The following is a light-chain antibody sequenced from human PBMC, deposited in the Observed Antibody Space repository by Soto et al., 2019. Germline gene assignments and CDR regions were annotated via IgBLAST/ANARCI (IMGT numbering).Light chain of an antibody. CDR3: QSYDSSLSGSV. Sequence: QSVLTQPPSVSGAPGQGVTISCTGGSSNIGAGYDVHWYQQLPGTAPKLLIYGNSNRPSGVPDRFSGSKSGTSASLAITGLQAEDEADYYCQSYDSSLSGSVFGGGTKLTVL. CDR1: SSNIGAGYD. J-gene: IGLJ3*02. V-gene: IGLV1-40*01. CDR2: GNS.